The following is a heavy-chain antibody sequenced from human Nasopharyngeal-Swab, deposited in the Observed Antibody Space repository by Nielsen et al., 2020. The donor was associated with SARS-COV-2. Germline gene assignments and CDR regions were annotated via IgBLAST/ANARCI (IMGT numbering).Heavy chain of an antibody. J-gene: IGHJ4*02. CDR1: AYMFATSW. V-gene: IGHV5-51*01. CDR3: ARGYYHFDY. Sequence: KVSCKGSAYMFATSWIGWVRQMPGKGLEWMGIIYPGDSDTRYSPSFQGQVTISVDKSVRTAYLQWSSLKASDTAMYYCARGYYHFDYWGQGTLVTVSS. D-gene: IGHD2-15*01. CDR2: IYPGDSDT.